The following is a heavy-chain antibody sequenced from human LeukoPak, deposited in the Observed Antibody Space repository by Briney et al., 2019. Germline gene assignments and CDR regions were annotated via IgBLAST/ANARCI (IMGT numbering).Heavy chain of an antibody. CDR1: GFTVSSNY. Sequence: GGSLRLSCAASGFTVSSNYVSWVRQAPGKGLEWVSVIYSGGSTYYADSVKGRFTISRDNSKNTLYLQMNSLRAEDTAVYYCASHTDKYAFDIWGQGTMVTVSS. CDR3: ASHTDKYAFDI. CDR2: IYSGGST. J-gene: IGHJ3*02. V-gene: IGHV3-53*01. D-gene: IGHD2-15*01.